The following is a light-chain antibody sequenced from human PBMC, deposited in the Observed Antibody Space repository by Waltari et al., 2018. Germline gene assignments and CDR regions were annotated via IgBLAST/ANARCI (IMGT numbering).Light chain of an antibody. CDR1: QSIMNY. Sequence: DIQMTQSPSSLSASVGDRVTITCRASQSIMNYLNWYQQKPGQAPKLLIYAASSLQSGFPSRFRGSGSETDFTLTISSLQPADFATYFCQQSHSSPLTFGGGTKVEIK. J-gene: IGKJ4*01. CDR2: AAS. CDR3: QQSHSSPLT. V-gene: IGKV1-39*01.